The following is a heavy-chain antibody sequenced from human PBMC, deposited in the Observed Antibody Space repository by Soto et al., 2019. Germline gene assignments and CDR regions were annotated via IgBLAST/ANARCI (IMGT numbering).Heavy chain of an antibody. J-gene: IGHJ6*02. V-gene: IGHV3-30-3*01. CDR3: ARDRMYYALPRIFYGMDV. D-gene: IGHD3-16*01. CDR1: GFTFSSYA. Sequence: GGSLRLSCAASGFTFSSYAMHWVRQAPGKGLEWVAVISYDGSNKYYADSVKGRFTISRDNSKNTLYLQMNSLRAEDTAVYYCARDRMYYALPRIFYGMDVWGQGTTVTVSS. CDR2: ISYDGSNK.